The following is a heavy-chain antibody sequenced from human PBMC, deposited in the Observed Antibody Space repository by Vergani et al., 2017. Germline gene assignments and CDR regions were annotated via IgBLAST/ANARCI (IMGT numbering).Heavy chain of an antibody. D-gene: IGHD2-2*01. Sequence: QVQLVQSGAEVKKPGASVKVSCKASGYTFTSYDINWVRQATGQGLEWMGWMNPNSGNTGYAQKFQGRVTMTRNTSISTAYMELSSLRSEDTAVYYCARAHCSSTSCHEGWFDPWGQGTLVTVSS. CDR1: GYTFTSYD. CDR3: ARAHCSSTSCHEGWFDP. V-gene: IGHV1-8*01. J-gene: IGHJ5*02. CDR2: MNPNSGNT.